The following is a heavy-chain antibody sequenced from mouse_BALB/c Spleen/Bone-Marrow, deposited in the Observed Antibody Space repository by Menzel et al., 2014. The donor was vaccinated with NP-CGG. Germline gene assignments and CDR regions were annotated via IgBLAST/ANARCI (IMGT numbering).Heavy chain of an antibody. CDR2: IYPGSGST. V-gene: IGHV1S22*01. J-gene: IGHJ2*01. CDR3: TNHYFDY. Sequence: GSELVRPGASVKLSCKASGYTFXSYWMHWVKQRPGQGLEWIGNIYPGSGSTNYDEKFKSKATLTVDTSSSTAYMQLSSLTSEDSAVYYCTNHYFDYWGQGTTLTVSS. CDR1: GYTFXSYW.